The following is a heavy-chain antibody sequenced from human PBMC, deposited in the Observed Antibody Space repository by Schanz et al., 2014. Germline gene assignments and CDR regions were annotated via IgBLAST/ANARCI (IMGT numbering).Heavy chain of an antibody. CDR1: GYTFTSDS. J-gene: IGHJ5*02. D-gene: IGHD2-2*01. V-gene: IGHV1-46*01. Sequence: QVQLVQSGAEVKKPGASVKVSCKASGYTFTSDSMHWVRQAPGQGLEWMGMINPSGGSTTYAQKFQGRVTRTRDTSTSTVYMYLSSLRSDDTAVYYCARDRRRYCSTASCLHDNWFDPWGQGTLVIVSS. CDR3: ARDRRRYCSTASCLHDNWFDP. CDR2: INPSGGST.